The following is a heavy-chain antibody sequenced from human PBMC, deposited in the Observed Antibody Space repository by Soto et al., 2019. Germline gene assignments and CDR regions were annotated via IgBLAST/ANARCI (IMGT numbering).Heavy chain of an antibody. Sequence: SETLSLTCTVSGGSISSSGYYWSWIRQPPGKGLEWIGEINHSGSTNYNPSLKSRVTISVDTSKNQFSLKLSSVTAADTAVYYCARGRANSNRDSSGYYSPPDDFDYWGQGTLVTVSS. CDR3: ARGRANSNRDSSGYYSPPDDFDY. V-gene: IGHV4-39*07. CDR1: GGSISSSGYY. J-gene: IGHJ4*02. CDR2: INHSGST. D-gene: IGHD3-22*01.